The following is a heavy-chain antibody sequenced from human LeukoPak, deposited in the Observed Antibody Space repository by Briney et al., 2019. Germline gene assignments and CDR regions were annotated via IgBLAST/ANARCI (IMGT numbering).Heavy chain of an antibody. CDR3: EKGDMVRGVIKELAT. CDR2: IKQDGSET. Sequence: AESLTLSCAVSGFTFSDYCMTWVRHAPGQWLEWVANIKQDGSETSYVDSVKGRFTISRDNSKNTMYLQMNSLRAEDKAVYYCEKGDMVRGVIKELATWGQGTLVTVSS. J-gene: IGHJ5*02. CDR1: GFTFSDYC. V-gene: IGHV3-7*01. D-gene: IGHD3-10*01.